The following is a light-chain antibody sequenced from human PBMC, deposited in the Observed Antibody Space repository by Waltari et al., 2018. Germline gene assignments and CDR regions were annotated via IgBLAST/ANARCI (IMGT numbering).Light chain of an antibody. V-gene: IGKV3-20*01. Sequence: EIVLTQSPGTLSLSPGERATLSCRASQSVSTSHLAWYQQKPGLAPRLLIYRASTLQSGVPSRVSGSGSGTDFTLTISCLQSDDFATYYCQQYYSYPRTFGQGTKVEIK. CDR3: QQYYSYPRT. CDR2: RAS. J-gene: IGKJ1*01. CDR1: QSVSTSH.